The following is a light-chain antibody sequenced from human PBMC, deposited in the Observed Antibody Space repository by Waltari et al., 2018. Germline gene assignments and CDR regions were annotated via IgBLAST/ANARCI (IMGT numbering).Light chain of an antibody. J-gene: IGKJ2*01. CDR1: QNINDW. V-gene: IGKV1-5*03. CDR3: QQYNTYTYT. CDR2: KAS. Sequence: DIQMTQSPSTLSASVGDRVTITCRASQNINDWLAWYQRKPGKAPKVLIYKASNLESGVPSRFSGSGSGTDFTLTISSLQPDDFATYYCQQYNTYTYTFGQGTKLEIK.